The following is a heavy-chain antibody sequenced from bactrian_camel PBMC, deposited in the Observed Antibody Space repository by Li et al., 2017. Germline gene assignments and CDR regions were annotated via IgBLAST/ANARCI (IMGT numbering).Heavy chain of an antibody. V-gene: IGHV3S40*01. CDR3: AAAGVCYRDYGQYVG. Sequence: VQLVESGGGSVQTGGSLRLSCVVSGHSRGSNCLGWFRQTPGKERERVAVFIYSFGRSTRYADSVKGRFTISQDDVQNIVYLQMDSLTREDTAMYYCAAAGVCYRDYGQYVGRGQG. J-gene: IGHJ2*01. CDR2: FIYSFGRST. CDR1: GHSRGSNC. D-gene: IGHD4*01.